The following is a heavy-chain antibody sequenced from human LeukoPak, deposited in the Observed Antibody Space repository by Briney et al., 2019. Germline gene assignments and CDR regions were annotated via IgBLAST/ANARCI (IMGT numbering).Heavy chain of an antibody. CDR1: GGSISSYY. J-gene: IGHJ3*02. Sequence: KPSETLSLTCTVSGGSISSYYWSWIRQPPGKGLEWIGYIYYSGGTNYNPSLKSRVTISVDTSKNQFSLKLSSVTAADTAVYYCARLPTRLMAFDIWGQGTMVTVSS. D-gene: IGHD6-25*01. V-gene: IGHV4-59*01. CDR2: IYYSGGT. CDR3: ARLPTRLMAFDI.